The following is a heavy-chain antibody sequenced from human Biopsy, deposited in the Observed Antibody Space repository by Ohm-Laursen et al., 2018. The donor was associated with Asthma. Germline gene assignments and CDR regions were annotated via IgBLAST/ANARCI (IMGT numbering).Heavy chain of an antibody. CDR2: VTYDGISQ. V-gene: IGHV3-30*03. D-gene: IGHD2-8*01. CDR1: GFTLSNYG. J-gene: IGHJ6*02. CDR3: ARERAGVLGSYNGMDV. Sequence: SLRLSCTAPGFTLSNYGMHWVRQVAGKGLDWVAVVTYDGISQYYAESVKGRFTISRDNSRNTLNLQMNSVRPDDTAVYFCARERAGVLGSYNGMDVRGPGTTVSVSS.